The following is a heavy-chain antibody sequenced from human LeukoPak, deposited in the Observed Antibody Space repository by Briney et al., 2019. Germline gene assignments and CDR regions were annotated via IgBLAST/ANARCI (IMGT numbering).Heavy chain of an antibody. J-gene: IGHJ6*03. CDR3: AREGGSYYSYYYYMDV. D-gene: IGHD1-26*01. CDR2: ISSSGSTI. CDR1: GFTFSGYS. V-gene: IGHV3-48*04. Sequence: GGSLRLSCAASGFTFSGYSMNWVRQAPGKGLEWVSYISSSGSTIYYADSVKGRFTISRDNAKNSLYLQMNSLRAEDTAVYYCAREGGSYYSYYYYMDVWGKGTTVTVSS.